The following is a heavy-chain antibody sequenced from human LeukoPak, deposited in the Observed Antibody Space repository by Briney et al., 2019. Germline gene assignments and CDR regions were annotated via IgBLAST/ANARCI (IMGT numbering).Heavy chain of an antibody. Sequence: SVKVSCKASGGTFRSYAISWVRQAPGQGREWMGGIILLFGTANYAQKFQGRVTITADESTRTAYMGLSSLRSEDMAVYYCERDRSSGWYYYYMDVWGKGTTVTVS. V-gene: IGHV1-69*13. CDR3: ERDRSSGWYYYYMDV. J-gene: IGHJ6*03. CDR2: IILLFGTA. D-gene: IGHD6-25*01. CDR1: GGTFRSYA.